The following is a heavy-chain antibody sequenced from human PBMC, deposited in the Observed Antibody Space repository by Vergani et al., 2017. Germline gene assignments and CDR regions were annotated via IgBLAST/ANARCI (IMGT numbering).Heavy chain of an antibody. CDR1: GFTFSSYS. V-gene: IGHV3-21*04. Sequence: EVQLVESGGGLVKPGGSLRLSCAASGFTFSSYSMNWVRQAPGKGLEWVSSISGSSSYIYYADSVKGRFTISRDNSKNTLYLQMNSLRAEDTAVYYCNTPTDYDPLLMDVWGQGTTVTVSS. CDR3: NTPTDYDPLLMDV. D-gene: IGHD3-22*01. J-gene: IGHJ6*02. CDR2: ISGSSSYI.